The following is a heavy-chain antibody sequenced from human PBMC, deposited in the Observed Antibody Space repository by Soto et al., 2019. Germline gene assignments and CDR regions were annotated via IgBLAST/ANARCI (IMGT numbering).Heavy chain of an antibody. J-gene: IGHJ5*02. Sequence: GGSLILSCAASGFTFSSYGLHWVRQAPGKGLEWVAGISYDGSNKHYADSVKGRFTISRDNSKHTLYLQMNSLRAEDTAVYYCKCSSSGWFDPWGQGTLVTVSS. D-gene: IGHD6-6*01. CDR2: ISYDGSNK. V-gene: IGHV3-30*03. CDR1: GFTFSSYG. CDR3: KCSSSGWFDP.